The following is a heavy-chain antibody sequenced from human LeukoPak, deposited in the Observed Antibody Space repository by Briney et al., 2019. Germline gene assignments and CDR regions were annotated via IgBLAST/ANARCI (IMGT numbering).Heavy chain of an antibody. D-gene: IGHD6-19*01. CDR3: ARAVAGHNYYYYYYMDV. Sequence: SETLSFTCTGSGGSISSYYWRWIRQPPGKGLEWSGYIYYSGSTNYNPSLKSRVTISVDASKNQFSQKLSSVTAADTAVYYCARAVAGHNYYYYYYMDVWGKGTTVTVSS. V-gene: IGHV4-59*01. CDR2: IYYSGST. CDR1: GGSISSYY. J-gene: IGHJ6*03.